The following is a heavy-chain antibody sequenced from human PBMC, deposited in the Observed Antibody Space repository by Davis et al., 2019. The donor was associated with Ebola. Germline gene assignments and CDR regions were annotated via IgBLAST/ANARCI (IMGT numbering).Heavy chain of an antibody. CDR1: GYTFTGYY. CDR3: ARGEKYPYYYYYYGTDV. V-gene: IGHV1-2*04. Sequence: ASVKVSCKASGYTFTGYYMHWVRQAPGQGLEWMGWINPNSGGTNYAQKFQDWVTMTRDTSISTAYMELSRLRSDDTAVYYCARGEKYPYYYYYYGTDVWGQGTTVTVSS. D-gene: IGHD2/OR15-2a*01. J-gene: IGHJ6*02. CDR2: INPNSGGT.